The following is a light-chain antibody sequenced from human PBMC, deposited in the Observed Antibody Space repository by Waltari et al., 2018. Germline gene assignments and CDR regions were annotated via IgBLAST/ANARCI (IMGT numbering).Light chain of an antibody. J-gene: IGKJ4*01. V-gene: IGKV1-39*01. CDR2: AAS. CDR3: QQTYRMPAT. CDR1: QSIGTY. Sequence: DIQMTQSPASLSASLRDRVIITCRASQSIGTYVNWYQRKPGEAPELLIHAASSLQSGVPSRFRGSGSGTDFALTISRLQPEDLATYYCQQTYRMPATFGGGTKVEIK.